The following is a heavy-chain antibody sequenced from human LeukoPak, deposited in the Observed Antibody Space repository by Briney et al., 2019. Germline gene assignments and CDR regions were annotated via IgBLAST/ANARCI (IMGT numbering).Heavy chain of an antibody. D-gene: IGHD3-22*01. CDR2: IKQDGSEK. CDR1: GFTFSSYW. V-gene: IGHV3-7*01. Sequence: PGGSLRLSCAASGFTFSSYWMSRVRQAPGKGLEWVANIKQDGSEKYYVDSVKGRFTISRDNAKNSLYLQMNSLRAEDTAVYYCARTSSRYYYDSSGYDFDYWGQGTLVTVSS. CDR3: ARTSSRYYYDSSGYDFDY. J-gene: IGHJ4*02.